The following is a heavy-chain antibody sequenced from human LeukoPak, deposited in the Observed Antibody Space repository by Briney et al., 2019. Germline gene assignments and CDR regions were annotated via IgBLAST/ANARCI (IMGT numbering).Heavy chain of an antibody. CDR1: GGSISSYY. CDR2: IYYSGST. D-gene: IGHD3-10*01. Sequence: SETLSLTCTVSGGSISSYYWSWIRQPPGKGLEWIGYIYYSGSTNYNPSLKSRVTISVDTSKNQFSLKLSSVTAADTAVYYCARGPYGSGSMYYYGMDVWGKGTPVTVSS. J-gene: IGHJ6*04. CDR3: ARGPYGSGSMYYYGMDV. V-gene: IGHV4-59*01.